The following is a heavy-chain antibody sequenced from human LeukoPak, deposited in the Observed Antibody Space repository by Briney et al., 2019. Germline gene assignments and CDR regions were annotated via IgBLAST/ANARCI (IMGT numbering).Heavy chain of an antibody. J-gene: IGHJ4*02. D-gene: IGHD3-10*01. CDR1: GGSFSGYY. CDR2: INLSGST. V-gene: IGHV4-34*01. CDR3: ASPWGYGSGI. Sequence: SETLSRTCAVYGGSFSGYYWSWIRQPPGKGLEWIGEINLSGSTNYNPSLKSRVTISVDTSKKQFSLKLSSVTAADTAMYYCASPWGYGSGIWGQGTLVTVSS.